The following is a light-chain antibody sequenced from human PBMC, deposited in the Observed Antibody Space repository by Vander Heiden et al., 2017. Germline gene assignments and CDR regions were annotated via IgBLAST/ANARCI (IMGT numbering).Light chain of an antibody. CDR2: DAS. Sequence: EIVLTQSPATLSLSPGERATLSCRASQSVSSYLAWYQQKPGQAPRLLIYDASNRGTGIPAKFSGSGSGTDFTLTISSLEPEDFAVYYCQQRAFGGGTKVEIK. CDR3: QQRA. V-gene: IGKV3-11*01. CDR1: QSVSSY. J-gene: IGKJ4*01.